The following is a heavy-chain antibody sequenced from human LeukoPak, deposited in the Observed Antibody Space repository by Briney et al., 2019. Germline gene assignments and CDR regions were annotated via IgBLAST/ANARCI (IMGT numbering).Heavy chain of an antibody. CDR3: ARGVSVGAHFDY. D-gene: IGHD1-26*01. V-gene: IGHV3-66*02. CDR1: GFTVSTNY. Sequence: GGSLRLSCAVSGFTVSTNYMTWVRQAPGKGLEWVSVIYSGGSTYYADSVKGRFTISRDNSKTTLYLQMNSLSPEDTAVYYCARGVSVGAHFDYWGQGTLVTVSS. CDR2: IYSGGST. J-gene: IGHJ4*02.